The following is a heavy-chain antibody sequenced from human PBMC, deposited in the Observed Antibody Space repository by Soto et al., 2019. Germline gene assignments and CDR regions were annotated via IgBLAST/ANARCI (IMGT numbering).Heavy chain of an antibody. Sequence: EMQLVESGGGLVQPGGSLRLACTASGFTFSGYWMNWVRQAPGKGLEWVARIKQDGSEEHYVDSVKGRFTISRDNANNSVYLQMNSLRAEDTAVYYCARDPGRRPARIRGLGWFDPWGQGVLVTVSS. CDR2: IKQDGSEE. J-gene: IGHJ5*02. D-gene: IGHD6-6*01. V-gene: IGHV3-7*03. CDR3: ARDPGRRPARIRGLGWFDP. CDR1: GFTFSGYW.